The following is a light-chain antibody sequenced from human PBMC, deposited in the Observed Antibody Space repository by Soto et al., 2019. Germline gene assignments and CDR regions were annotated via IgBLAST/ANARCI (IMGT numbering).Light chain of an antibody. CDR3: LQHNSYPLT. CDR1: RDISTT. V-gene: IGKV1-17*03. CDR2: GAS. J-gene: IGKJ4*01. Sequence: MTQSPSAVSVSVGDRLTITCRASRDISTTLAWYQHTPGQAPKRLIYGASSLQSGVPLRFSGSGSGTEFTLTISSLQPEDFATYYCLQHNSYPLTFGGGTKVDIK.